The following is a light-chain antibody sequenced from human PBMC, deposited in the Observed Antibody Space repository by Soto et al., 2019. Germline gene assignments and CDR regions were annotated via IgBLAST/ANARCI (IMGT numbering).Light chain of an antibody. J-gene: IGLJ1*01. Sequence: QSVLTQPASVPGSPGQSSTICCPRTSSDIGGYNYVSWYQQCPGKAPKLMIYEVNNRPSGVSNRFSGSKSGNTASLTISGLQAEDESDYYSSSYTSSSPTYVFGTGTKVTV. CDR2: EVN. CDR3: SSYTSSSPTYV. V-gene: IGLV2-14*01. CDR1: SSDIGGYNY.